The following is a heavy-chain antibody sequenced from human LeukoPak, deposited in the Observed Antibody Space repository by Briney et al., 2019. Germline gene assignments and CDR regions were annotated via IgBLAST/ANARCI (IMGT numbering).Heavy chain of an antibody. CDR1: GFTFSRNS. J-gene: IGHJ5*02. D-gene: IGHD5-12*01. CDR3: AKDPTGYSGYDFWFDP. Sequence: GGSLRLSCAASGFTFSRNSMNWVRQAPGKGLEWVSSISTSSSYIYYTDSVKGRFTISRDNAKNSLYLQMNSLRAEDTAVYYCAKDPTGYSGYDFWFDPWGQGTLVTVSS. V-gene: IGHV3-21*04. CDR2: ISTSSSYI.